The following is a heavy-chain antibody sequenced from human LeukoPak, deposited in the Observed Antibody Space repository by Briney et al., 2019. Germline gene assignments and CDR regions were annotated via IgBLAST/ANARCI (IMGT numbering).Heavy chain of an antibody. D-gene: IGHD6-19*01. Sequence: GSLRLSCAASGFTLSDHYMDWVRQPPGKGLEWIGNIYYSGGTYYNPSLKSRVTISVDTSKNQFSLKLSSMTAADTAVYYCAREVAGTPWIDYWGQGTLVTVSS. J-gene: IGHJ4*02. CDR1: GFTLSDHY. CDR2: IYYSGGT. V-gene: IGHV4-38-2*02. CDR3: AREVAGTPWIDY.